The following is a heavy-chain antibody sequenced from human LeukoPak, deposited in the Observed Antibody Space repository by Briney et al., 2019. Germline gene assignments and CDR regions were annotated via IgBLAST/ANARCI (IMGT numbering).Heavy chain of an antibody. V-gene: IGHV1-69*13. CDR2: IIPIFGTA. CDR3: ARRTGYCTSASCYGSFDY. CDR1: GGTFSSYA. J-gene: IGHJ4*02. D-gene: IGHD2-2*01. Sequence: SVKVSCKASGGTFSSYAISWVRQAPGQGLEWMGGIIPIFGTANYAQKFQGRVTITADESTSTAYMELSSLRSEDTAVYYCARRTGYCTSASCYGSFDYWGQGTLVTVSS.